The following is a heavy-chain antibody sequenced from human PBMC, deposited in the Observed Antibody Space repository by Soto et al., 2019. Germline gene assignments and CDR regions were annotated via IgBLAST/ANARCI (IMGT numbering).Heavy chain of an antibody. CDR3: PRESVVTGTHHFDS. J-gene: IGHJ4*02. Sequence: GASVKVSCKASRYTFKDYYIQWGRQAPGQGLEWMGLINSNTGGTNYAQKFQGRVTMTRDTSISTAYMELSRLRPADTAVYYCPRESVVTGTHHFDSWGQGTMVTVSS. CDR2: INSNTGGT. V-gene: IGHV1-2*02. CDR1: RYTFKDYY. D-gene: IGHD1-7*01.